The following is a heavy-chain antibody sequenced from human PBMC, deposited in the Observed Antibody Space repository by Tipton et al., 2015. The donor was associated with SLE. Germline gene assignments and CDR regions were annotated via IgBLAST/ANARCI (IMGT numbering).Heavy chain of an antibody. CDR1: GGSISSNS. CDR3: ARGMLTWRGAIIGVDV. J-gene: IGHJ6*02. D-gene: IGHD2-8*01. V-gene: IGHV4-59*08. CDR2: ISYGGGT. Sequence: TLSLTCSVSGGSISSNSWIWIRQPPGKGLDWIGYISYGGGTNYNPSLKSRVTISVDMAKNQFSLKLTPVTAADTAVYYCARGMLTWRGAIIGVDVWGQGTSVNVSS.